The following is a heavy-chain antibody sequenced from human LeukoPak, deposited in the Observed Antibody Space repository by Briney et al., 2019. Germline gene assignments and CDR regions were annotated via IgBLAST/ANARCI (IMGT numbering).Heavy chain of an antibody. CDR2: ISYDGSNK. CDR1: GFTFSSYA. D-gene: IGHD6-19*01. J-gene: IGHJ4*02. CDR3: AKVLYSSGWYTYYFDY. Sequence: GGSLRLSCAASGFTFSSYAMHWVRQAPGKGLEWVAVISYDGSNKYYADSVKGRFTISRDNSKNTLYLQMNSLRAEDTAVYYCAKVLYSSGWYTYYFDYWGQGTLVTVSS. V-gene: IGHV3-30*04.